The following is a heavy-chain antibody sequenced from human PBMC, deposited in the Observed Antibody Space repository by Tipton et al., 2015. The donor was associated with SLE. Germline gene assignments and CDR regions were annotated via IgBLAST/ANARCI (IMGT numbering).Heavy chain of an antibody. CDR2: INYSGTT. Sequence: TLSLTCAVYGGSFSDYYWSWIRQPPGKGLEWVGEINYSGTTNYNPSLKSRVTISVDTSKNQFSLELNSVTAADTAVYYCAKDHWDGDMIAFDIWGQGTMVTVSS. V-gene: IGHV4-34*01. J-gene: IGHJ3*02. D-gene: IGHD1-1*01. CDR3: AKDHWDGDMIAFDI. CDR1: GGSFSDYY.